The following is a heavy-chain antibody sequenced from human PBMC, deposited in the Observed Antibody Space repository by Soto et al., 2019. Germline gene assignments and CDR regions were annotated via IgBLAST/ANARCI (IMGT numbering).Heavy chain of an antibody. CDR1: GFTFSSYA. J-gene: IGHJ6*03. CDR3: AKRSLTVAVAGTEDYYYYYMDV. V-gene: IGHV3-23*01. Sequence: GGSLRLSCAASGFTFSSYAMSWVRQAPGKGLEWVSAISGSGGSTYYADSVKGRFTISRDNSKNTLYLQMNSLRAEDTAVYYCAKRSLTVAVAGTEDYYYYYMDVWGKGTTVTVSS. D-gene: IGHD6-19*01. CDR2: ISGSGGST.